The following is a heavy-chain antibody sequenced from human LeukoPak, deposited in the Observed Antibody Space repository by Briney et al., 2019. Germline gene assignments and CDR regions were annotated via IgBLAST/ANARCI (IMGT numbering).Heavy chain of an antibody. V-gene: IGHV3-21*04. J-gene: IGHJ4*02. CDR3: ATYRQVLLPFES. D-gene: IGHD2-8*02. CDR1: GFTFSSYS. Sequence: GGSLRLSCAASGFTFSSYSMNWVRQAPGKGLEWVSSISSSSSYIYYADSVRGRFTISRDNSKSTLSLQMNSLRAENTAIYYCATYRQVLLPFESWGQGTLVTVSS. CDR2: ISSSSSYI.